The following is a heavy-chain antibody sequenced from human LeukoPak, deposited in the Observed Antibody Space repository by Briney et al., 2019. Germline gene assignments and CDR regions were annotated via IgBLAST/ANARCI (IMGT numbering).Heavy chain of an antibody. D-gene: IGHD5-12*01. CDR2: IHHSGTT. V-gene: IGHV4-38-2*02. J-gene: IGHJ6*03. CDR3: VRDGGSGYATYYYMDV. CDR1: GYSISGGFY. Sequence: PSETLSLTCSVSGYSISGGFYWGWIRQPPGKGLEWIGNIHHSGTTYYNPSLKSRVTISVDTSKNQLSLKLRSVSAAHTAIYYCVRDGGSGYATYYYMDVWGKGTTVTVSS.